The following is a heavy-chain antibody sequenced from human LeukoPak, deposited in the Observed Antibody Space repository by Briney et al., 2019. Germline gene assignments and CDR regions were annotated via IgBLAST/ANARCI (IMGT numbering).Heavy chain of an antibody. CDR2: INHSGST. V-gene: IGHV4-34*01. CDR3: AIHIVVVPAAKKKNWFDP. D-gene: IGHD2-2*01. CDR1: GGSFSGYY. Sequence: SETLSLTCAVYGGSFSGYYWIWIRQPPGKGLEWIGEINHSGSTNYNPSLKSRVTMSVDTSKNQFSLKLSSVTAADTTVYYCAIHIVVVPAAKKKNWFDPWGQGTLVTVSS. J-gene: IGHJ5*02.